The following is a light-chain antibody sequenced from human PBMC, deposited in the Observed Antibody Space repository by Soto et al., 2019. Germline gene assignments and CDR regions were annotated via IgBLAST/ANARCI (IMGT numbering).Light chain of an antibody. CDR3: QQYYRWPQT. CDR2: AAS. Sequence: EVAITQSPATRSVSPGERATLSCRASQSLSFNLAWYQQKPGQTPRLLIYAASTRATGIPARFSGSGSGTELTLTISSLQPEDFEVYYCQQYYRWPQTFGQGTKGEIK. J-gene: IGKJ1*01. V-gene: IGKV3-15*01. CDR1: QSLSFN.